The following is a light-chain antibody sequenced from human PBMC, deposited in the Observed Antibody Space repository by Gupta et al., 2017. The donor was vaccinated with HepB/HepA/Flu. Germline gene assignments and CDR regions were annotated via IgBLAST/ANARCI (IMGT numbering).Light chain of an antibody. CDR1: QSVSSP. CDR3: QHRSNCPPGCS. Sequence: IVLKPSLATLSLSTGERTTLSCRVIQSVSSPLAWFEQKPGQAPRLLIYVASTRATGIPARLSGSGTGTDFTLTISSLDPEAFAVYYCQHRSNCPPGCSFGQGTKLEIK. V-gene: IGKV3-11*01. CDR2: VAS. J-gene: IGKJ2*04.